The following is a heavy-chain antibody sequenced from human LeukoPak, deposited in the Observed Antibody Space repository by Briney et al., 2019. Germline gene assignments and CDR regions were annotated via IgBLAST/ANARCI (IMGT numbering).Heavy chain of an antibody. CDR2: ISDSGRNT. Sequence: GGSLSLSCTASGFTFSSHAMGWVRQAPGEGLEGVSVISDSGRNTKNADSVKGRFTISRDNSKNTLYLQMNSLRVEDTAVYYCAKDGGSGWNFDYWGQGTLVSVSS. CDR3: AKDGGSGWNFDY. CDR1: GFTFSSHA. J-gene: IGHJ4*02. V-gene: IGHV3-23*01. D-gene: IGHD6-19*01.